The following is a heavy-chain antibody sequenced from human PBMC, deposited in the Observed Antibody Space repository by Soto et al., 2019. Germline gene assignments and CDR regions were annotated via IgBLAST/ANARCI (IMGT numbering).Heavy chain of an antibody. V-gene: IGHV3-33*01. Sequence: QVQLVESGGGVVQPGRSLRLSCAASGFTFSSYGMHWVRQAPGKGLEWVAVIWYDGSNKYYADSVKGRFTISRDNSKNTLYLQMNSLRAEDRGVYYWATLGGGWGQGTLVTVSS. D-gene: IGHD3-16*01. CDR2: IWYDGSNK. CDR3: ATLGGG. J-gene: IGHJ4*02. CDR1: GFTFSSYG.